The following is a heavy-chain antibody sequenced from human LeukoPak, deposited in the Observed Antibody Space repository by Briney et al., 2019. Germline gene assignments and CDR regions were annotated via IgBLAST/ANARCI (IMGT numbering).Heavy chain of an antibody. V-gene: IGHV3-30*18. J-gene: IGHJ6*02. CDR3: ANDLLRFLVAEHGRDV. CDR1: GFTFSSYG. CDR2: ISYDGSNK. Sequence: PGGSLRLSCAPSGFTFSSYGMHGVRQAPAKGLEWVAGISYDGSNKYYADSVKGRFTISRDNSKNTLYLQMNSLRAEDTAVYYCANDLLRFLVAEHGRDVWGQGTTVTVSS. D-gene: IGHD3-3*01.